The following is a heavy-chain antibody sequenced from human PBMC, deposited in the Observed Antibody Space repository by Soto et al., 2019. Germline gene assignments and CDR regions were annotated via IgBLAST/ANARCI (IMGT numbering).Heavy chain of an antibody. V-gene: IGHV3-23*01. Sequence: GGSLRLPCAASGFTFGSYAMTWVRQAPGKGLEWVSAISFGGGSTYYADSVKGRFTISRDNSKNTLYLQMTSLRAEDTAIYYCATDSFRSGIAVAGNYWGQGTLVTVSS. CDR3: ATDSFRSGIAVAGNY. CDR1: GFTFGSYA. J-gene: IGHJ4*02. D-gene: IGHD6-19*01. CDR2: ISFGGGST.